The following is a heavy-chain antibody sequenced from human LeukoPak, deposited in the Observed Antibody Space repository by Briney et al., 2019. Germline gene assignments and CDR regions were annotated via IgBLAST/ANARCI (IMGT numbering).Heavy chain of an antibody. Sequence: GGSLRLSCAASGFTFSSYWMHWVRQVPGKGLVWVSRITSDGSSTTYADSVKGRFTISRDNAKNTLYLQMNSLRAEDTAVYYCAREGYGDYYFDYWGQGTLVTVSS. CDR3: AREGYGDYYFDY. V-gene: IGHV3-74*01. D-gene: IGHD4-17*01. J-gene: IGHJ4*02. CDR2: ITSDGSST. CDR1: GFTFSSYW.